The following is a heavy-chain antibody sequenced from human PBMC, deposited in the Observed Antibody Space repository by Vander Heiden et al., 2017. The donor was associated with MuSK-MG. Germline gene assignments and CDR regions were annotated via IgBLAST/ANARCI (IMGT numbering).Heavy chain of an antibody. D-gene: IGHD3-22*01. V-gene: IGHV4-39*01. Sequence: QLQLHGSGPRLVKPSETLSLTCTVSGGSISRSSYYWGWIRQPPGKGLEWIGSIYYSGSTYYNPSLKRRVSISVDTSKNQFFLKMSSVTAADTDVHYCARHLADHYYASSGYLDHWGQGTLVTVSS. CDR2: IYYSGST. CDR1: GGSISRSSYY. CDR3: ARHLADHYYASSGYLDH. J-gene: IGHJ4*02.